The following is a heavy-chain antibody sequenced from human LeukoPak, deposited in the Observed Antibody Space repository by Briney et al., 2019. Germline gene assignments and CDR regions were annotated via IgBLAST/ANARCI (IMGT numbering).Heavy chain of an antibody. J-gene: IGHJ4*02. Sequence: ASVKVSCKASGYSFTSYCMHWVRQAPGQGLEWMGIINPSGGSTSFAQKFQGRVTMTRDTSTTTVYMELSGLRSEDTAVYYCARDIPYEVSFGGLTVMGSFVLDYWGQGTLVTVSS. V-gene: IGHV1-46*01. CDR2: INPSGGST. D-gene: IGHD3-16*02. CDR1: GYSFTSYC. CDR3: ARDIPYEVSFGGLTVMGSFVLDY.